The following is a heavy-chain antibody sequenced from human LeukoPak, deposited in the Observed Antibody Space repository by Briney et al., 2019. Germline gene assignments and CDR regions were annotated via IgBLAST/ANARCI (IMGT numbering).Heavy chain of an antibody. CDR2: INHSGST. Sequence: SETLSLTCAVYGGSFSGYYWSWIRQPPGKGLEWIGEINHSGSTNYNPSLKSRVTISVDTSKNQFSLKLSSVTAADTAVYYCARVLSHPGGVLLWFGEPSRPYYYYYYGMDVWGQGTTVTVSS. J-gene: IGHJ6*02. V-gene: IGHV4-34*01. CDR3: ARVLSHPGGVLLWFGEPSRPYYYYYYGMDV. CDR1: GGSFSGYY. D-gene: IGHD3-10*01.